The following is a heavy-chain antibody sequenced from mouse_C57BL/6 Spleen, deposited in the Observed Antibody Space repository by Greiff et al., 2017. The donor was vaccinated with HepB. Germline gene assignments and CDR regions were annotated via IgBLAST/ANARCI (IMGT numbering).Heavy chain of an antibody. V-gene: IGHV1-69*01. CDR2: IDPSASYT. D-gene: IGHD1-1*01. J-gene: IGHJ1*03. Sequence: VQLQQPGAELVMPGASVKLSCKASGYTFTSYWMHWVKQRPGQGLEWIGAIDPSASYTNYNQKFKGKSTLTVDKSSSTAYMQLSSLTSEDSAVYCCARSGYGSRYFDVWGTGTTVTVSS. CDR3: ARSGYGSRYFDV. CDR1: GYTFTSYW.